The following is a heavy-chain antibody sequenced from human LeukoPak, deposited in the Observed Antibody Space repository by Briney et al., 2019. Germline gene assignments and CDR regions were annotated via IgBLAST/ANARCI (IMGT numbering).Heavy chain of an antibody. V-gene: IGHV4-30-2*02. CDR2: IYHSGST. CDR3: ARVGFLEWLFIDY. Sequence: NPSQTLSLTCAVSGGSISSGGYSWSWIRQPPGKGLEWIGYIYHSGSTYYNPSLKSRVTISVDTSKNQFSLKLSSVTAADTAVYYCARVGFLEWLFIDYWGQGTLVTVSS. D-gene: IGHD3-3*02. J-gene: IGHJ4*02. CDR1: GGSISSGGYS.